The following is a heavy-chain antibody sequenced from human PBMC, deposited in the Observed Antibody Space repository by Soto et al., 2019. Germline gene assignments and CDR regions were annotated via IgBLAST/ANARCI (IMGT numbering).Heavy chain of an antibody. CDR2: INHSGST. J-gene: IGHJ4*02. D-gene: IGHD4-4*01. CDR1: GGSFSGYY. V-gene: IGHV4-34*01. CDR3: ARGGDPTVTTDYFDY. Sequence: SETLSLTCAVYGGSFSGYYWSWIRQPPGKGLEWIGEINHSGSTNYNPSLKSRVTISVDTSKNQFSLKLSSVTAADTAVYYCARGGDPTVTTDYFDYWGQGTLVTVS.